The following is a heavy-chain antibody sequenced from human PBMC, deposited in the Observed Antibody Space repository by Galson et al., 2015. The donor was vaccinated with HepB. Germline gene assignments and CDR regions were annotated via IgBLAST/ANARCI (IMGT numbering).Heavy chain of an antibody. D-gene: IGHD3-22*01. V-gene: IGHV3-23*01. CDR1: GFTFSSYA. CDR2: ISGSGGST. Sequence: SLRLSCAASGFTFSSYAMSWVRQAPGKGLEWVSAISGSGGSTYYADSVKGRFTISRDNSKNTLYLQMNSLGAEDTAVYYCAKVHYYDCSGRGGTDYWGQGTLVTVSS. CDR3: AKVHYYDCSGRGGTDY. J-gene: IGHJ4*02.